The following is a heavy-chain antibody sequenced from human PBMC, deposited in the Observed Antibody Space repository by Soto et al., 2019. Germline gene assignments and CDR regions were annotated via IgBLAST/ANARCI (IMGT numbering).Heavy chain of an antibody. CDR3: ARDRVATIFGVAHNHYGMDV. CDR2: IYYSGST. Sequence: SETLSLTCTVSGGSISSGDYYWSWIRQPPGKGLEWIGYIYYSGSTYYNPSLKSRVTISVDTSKNQFPLKLSSVTAADTAVYYCARDRVATIFGVAHNHYGMDVWGQGTTVTVSS. D-gene: IGHD3-3*01. J-gene: IGHJ6*02. CDR1: GGSISSGDYY. V-gene: IGHV4-30-4*01.